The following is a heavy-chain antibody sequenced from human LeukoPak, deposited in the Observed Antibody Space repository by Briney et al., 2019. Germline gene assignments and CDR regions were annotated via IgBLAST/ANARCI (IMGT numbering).Heavy chain of an antibody. J-gene: IGHJ3*02. CDR2: IYYSGST. V-gene: IGHV4-39*07. Sequence: SETLSLTCTVSGGSISSSSYYWGWIRQPPGKGLEWIGSIYYSGSTYYNPSLKSRVTISVDTSKNQSSLKLSSVTAADTAVYYCARDRPIVDTPFDIWGQGTMVTVSS. D-gene: IGHD3-22*01. CDR3: ARDRPIVDTPFDI. CDR1: GGSISSSSYY.